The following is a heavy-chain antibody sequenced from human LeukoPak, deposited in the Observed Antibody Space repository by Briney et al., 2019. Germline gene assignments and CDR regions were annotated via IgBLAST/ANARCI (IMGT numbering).Heavy chain of an antibody. V-gene: IGHV1-8*03. D-gene: IGHD4-11*01. J-gene: IGHJ5*02. CDR2: MNPNSGNT. Sequence: ASVKVSCTASGYTFTIYDINWVRQATGQGLEWMGWMNPNSGNTGYAQKFQGRVTITRNTSISTAYMELSSLRFEDTAVYYCARGLLGFMRSDYSNYWDNWFDPWGQGTLVTVSS. CDR1: GYTFTIYD. CDR3: ARGLLGFMRSDYSNYWDNWFDP.